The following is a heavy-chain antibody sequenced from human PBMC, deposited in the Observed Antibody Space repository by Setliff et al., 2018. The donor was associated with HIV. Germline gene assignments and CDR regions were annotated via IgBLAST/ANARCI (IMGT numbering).Heavy chain of an antibody. D-gene: IGHD3-3*01. CDR1: GYSISSGYY. CDR2: IYHSGST. V-gene: IGHV4-38-2*01. CDR3: ARQFEISGVVIGNWFDP. J-gene: IGHJ5*02. Sequence: SETLSLTCAVSGYSISSGYYWGWIRQPPGKGLGWIGTIYHSGSTYYNPSLKSRVTISVDTSKNQFSLKLSSVTAADTAVYYCARQFEISGVVIGNWFDPWGQG.